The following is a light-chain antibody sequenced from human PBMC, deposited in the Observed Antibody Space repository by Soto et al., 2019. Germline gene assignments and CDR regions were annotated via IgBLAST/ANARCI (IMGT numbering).Light chain of an antibody. V-gene: IGKV3-20*01. CDR3: QHYGTSPPYT. Sequence: EIVLTQSPGTLSLSPGERATLSCRTSQSISNYLAWYQQKRGQAPRLLIYGASSRATGIPDRFSGSGSGTDVTLTISRLEPEDFAVYYCQHYGTSPPYTFGQGTKLEIK. J-gene: IGKJ2*01. CDR1: QSISNY. CDR2: GAS.